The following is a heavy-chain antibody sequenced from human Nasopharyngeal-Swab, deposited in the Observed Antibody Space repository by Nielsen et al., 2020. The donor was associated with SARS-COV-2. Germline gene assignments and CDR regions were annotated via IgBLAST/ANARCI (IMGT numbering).Heavy chain of an antibody. Sequence: GESLKISCAASGFTFSSYGMHWVRQAPGKGPEWVAVISYDGSNKYYADSVKGRFTISRDNSKNTLYLQMNSLRAEDTAVYYCTKEGAVAGLDYWGQGTLVTVSS. CDR1: GFTFSSYG. V-gene: IGHV3-30*18. CDR2: ISYDGSNK. J-gene: IGHJ4*02. CDR3: TKEGAVAGLDY. D-gene: IGHD6-19*01.